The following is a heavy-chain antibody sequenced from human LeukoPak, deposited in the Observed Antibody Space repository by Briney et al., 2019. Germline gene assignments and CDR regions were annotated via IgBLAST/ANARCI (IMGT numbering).Heavy chain of an antibody. CDR3: ARGVYSIDY. Sequence: GGSLRLSCAASGFTFSSHWMNWVRQAPGKGLERVANIREDGTEIYYMDSVKGRFTISRDNAKNSLYLQMNSLRAEDTAVYYCARGVYSIDYWGQGTLVTVSS. V-gene: IGHV3-7*01. D-gene: IGHD2-15*01. J-gene: IGHJ4*02. CDR1: GFTFSSHW. CDR2: IREDGTEI.